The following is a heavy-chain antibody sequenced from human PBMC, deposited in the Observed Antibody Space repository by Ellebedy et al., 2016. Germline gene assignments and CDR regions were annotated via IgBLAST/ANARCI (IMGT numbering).Heavy chain of an antibody. CDR1: DFAFSTYY. D-gene: IGHD3-10*01. CDR2: INQDGTEK. Sequence: GGSLRLXXIGSDFAFSTYYMSWVRQAPGKGLEWVANINQDGTEKYYVESVKGRFTIPRDNAKNSLDLQMDSLRAEDTAVYYCARDLVTMALRFYYFGMDVWGQGTTVTVSS. V-gene: IGHV3-7*01. CDR3: ARDLVTMALRFYYFGMDV. J-gene: IGHJ6*02.